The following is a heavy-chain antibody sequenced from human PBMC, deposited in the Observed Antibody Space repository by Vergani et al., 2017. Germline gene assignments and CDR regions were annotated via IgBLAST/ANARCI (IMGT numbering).Heavy chain of an antibody. CDR3: ARDLGYDSSGYLRYFDY. Sequence: QVQLVQPGAEVKKPGSSVKVSCKASGGTFSSYAISWVRQAPGQGLEWMGGIIPIFGIANYAQKFQGRVTITADKSTSTAYMELSSLRSEDTAVYYCARDLGYDSSGYLRYFDYWGQGTLVTVSS. CDR2: IIPIFGIA. CDR1: GGTFSSYA. D-gene: IGHD3-22*01. J-gene: IGHJ4*02. V-gene: IGHV1-69*17.